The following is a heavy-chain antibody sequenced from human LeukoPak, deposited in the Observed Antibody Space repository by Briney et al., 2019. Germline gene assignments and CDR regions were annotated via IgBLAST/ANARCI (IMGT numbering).Heavy chain of an antibody. CDR2: NYTRTNT. D-gene: IGHD3-16*01. CDR1: WFTPRYNH. J-gene: IGHJ6*02. V-gene: IGHV3-53*01. CDR3: AGDGGSGIRYDNYIYYGMDV. Sequence: PGGDLRLPCAASWFTPRYNHLRWVRPPPREGLEGDSVNYTRTNTHYADSVKGRFTISRDNSKNTVDLQMESLGVEDTAVYFCAGDGGSGIRYDNYIYYGMDVWGQGTTVTVSS.